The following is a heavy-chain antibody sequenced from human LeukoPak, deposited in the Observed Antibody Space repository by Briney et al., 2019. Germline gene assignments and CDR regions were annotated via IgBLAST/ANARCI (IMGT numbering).Heavy chain of an antibody. D-gene: IGHD2-2*01. J-gene: IGHJ6*02. CDR1: GFTFSYYE. V-gene: IGHV3-48*03. Sequence: GGSLRLSCAVSGFTFSYYEMNWVRQAPGKGLQWVSDISTSANGMYYADSVKGRFTISRDNAKTSLSLQMNSLRAEDTAVYYCARILVVPAANYYYSYGMDVWGQGTTVTVSS. CDR3: ARILVVPAANYYYSYGMDV. CDR2: ISTSANGM.